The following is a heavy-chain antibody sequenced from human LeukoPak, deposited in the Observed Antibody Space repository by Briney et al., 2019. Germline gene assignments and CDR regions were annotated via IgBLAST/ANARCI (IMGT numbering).Heavy chain of an antibody. Sequence: SETLSLTCTVSGGSISSYYWSWIRQPPGKGLEWIGYIYYSGSTNYNPSLKSRVTISVDTSKNQFSLKLSSVTAADTAMYYCARAPSPNYYDSSANGYYFDYWGQGTLVTVSS. CDR3: ARAPSPNYYDSSANGYYFDY. CDR1: GGSISSYY. V-gene: IGHV4-59*01. CDR2: IYYSGST. D-gene: IGHD3-22*01. J-gene: IGHJ4*02.